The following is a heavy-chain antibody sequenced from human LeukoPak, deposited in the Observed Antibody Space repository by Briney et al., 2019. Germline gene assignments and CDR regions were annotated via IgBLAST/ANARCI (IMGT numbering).Heavy chain of an antibody. J-gene: IGHJ4*02. CDR2: ISSSGSTI. CDR1: GFTFSSYE. D-gene: IGHD4-17*01. CDR3: ASLMTTVYYFDY. V-gene: IGHV3-48*03. Sequence: PGGSLRLSCAASGFTFSSYEMDWVRQAPGKGLEWVSYISSSGSTIWYADSVKGRFTISRDNAKNSLYLQMNSLRAEDTAVYYCASLMTTVYYFDYWGQGTLVTVSS.